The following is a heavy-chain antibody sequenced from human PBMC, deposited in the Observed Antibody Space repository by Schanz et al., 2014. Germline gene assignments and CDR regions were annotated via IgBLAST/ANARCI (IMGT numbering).Heavy chain of an antibody. D-gene: IGHD1-26*01. CDR1: GYTFTSSG. V-gene: IGHV1-18*01. CDR3: ARDRDQWDGNFCDF. CDR2: INGYNAHT. Sequence: QVQLVQSGAEVKKPGALVKVSCKASGYTFTSSGFSWVRQAPGQGLEWMGWINGYNAHTNYAQKFQGRVTMTTDTSTSTVYMELRSLRSDDTAVYYCARDRDQWDGNFCDFWGQGTLVTVSS. J-gene: IGHJ4*02.